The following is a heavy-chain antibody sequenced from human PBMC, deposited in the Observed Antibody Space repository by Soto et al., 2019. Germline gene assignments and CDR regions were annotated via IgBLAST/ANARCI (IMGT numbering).Heavy chain of an antibody. D-gene: IGHD4-17*01. CDR2: IYYSGST. CDR1: GGSISRYY. Sequence: PSETLSLTCTVSGGSISRYYWNWIRQSPGKGLEWIGYIYYSGSTKYNPSLKSRVTISIDTSKTHFSLDLNSVTAADTAVYYCARPGLREEYYFDSWGKGTLVTVPS. V-gene: IGHV4-59*01. J-gene: IGHJ4*02. CDR3: ARPGLREEYYFDS.